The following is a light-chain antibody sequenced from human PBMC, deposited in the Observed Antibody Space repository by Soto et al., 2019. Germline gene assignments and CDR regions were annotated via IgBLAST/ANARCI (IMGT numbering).Light chain of an antibody. Sequence: DIQMTQSPSSLSASVGDRVTITCRASQNIGTYLNWYQQKPGKAPTVLIYTTSTLQSGVPSRFSGSGSGTDFTLTINSLPPEDSATYYCHQSYSSLVYTFGPGTKVDIK. J-gene: IGKJ2*01. V-gene: IGKV1-39*01. CDR2: TTS. CDR3: HQSYSSLVYT. CDR1: QNIGTY.